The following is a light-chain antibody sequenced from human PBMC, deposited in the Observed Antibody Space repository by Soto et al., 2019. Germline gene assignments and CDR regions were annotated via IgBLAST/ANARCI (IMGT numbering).Light chain of an antibody. CDR1: SSNIGSNT. Sequence: QSALTQPPSASGTPGQRVTISCSGSSSNIGSNTVNWYRQLPGTAPKLLIYSDNQRPSGVPDRFSGSKSGTSASLAISGLQSEDEAGYYCAAWDDTLNGVVFGGGTKLTVL. J-gene: IGLJ2*01. CDR3: AAWDDTLNGVV. V-gene: IGLV1-44*01. CDR2: SDN.